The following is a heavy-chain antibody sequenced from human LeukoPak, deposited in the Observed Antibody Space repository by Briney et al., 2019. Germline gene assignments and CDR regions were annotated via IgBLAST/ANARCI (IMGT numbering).Heavy chain of an antibody. J-gene: IGHJ3*02. CDR1: GGSFSDYY. Sequence: PSETLSLTCAVNGGSFSDYYWSWIRQPPGKGLEWIGEINHSGSTNYNPSLKSRVTISVDTSKNQFSLKLSSVTAADTAVYYCAREASGSSVFDIWGQGTMVTVSS. D-gene: IGHD1-26*01. CDR3: AREASGSSVFDI. CDR2: INHSGST. V-gene: IGHV4-34*01.